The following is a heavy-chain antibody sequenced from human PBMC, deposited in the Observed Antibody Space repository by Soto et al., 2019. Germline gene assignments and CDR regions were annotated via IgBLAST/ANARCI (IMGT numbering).Heavy chain of an antibody. CDR1: VTSISGGGYS. Sequence: TLSLTSAVSVTSISGGGYSWSWIRQPPGKGLEWIGYIYHSGSTYYNPSLKSRVTISVDRSKNQFSLKLSSVTAADTAGYYCARAAYYDSSGYYPWWFDPWGQGTLVAAPQ. CDR3: ARAAYYDSSGYYPWWFDP. V-gene: IGHV4-30-2*01. D-gene: IGHD3-22*01. CDR2: IYHSGST. J-gene: IGHJ5*02.